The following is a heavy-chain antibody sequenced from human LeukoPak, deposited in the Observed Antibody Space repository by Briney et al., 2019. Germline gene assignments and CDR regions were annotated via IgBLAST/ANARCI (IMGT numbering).Heavy chain of an antibody. CDR3: AKDILTGYSAFDI. Sequence: SLRLSCAASGFTFDDYAMHWVRQAPGKGLEWVSGISWNSGSIGYADSVKGRFTISRDNAKNSLYLQMNSLRAEDTALYYCAKDILTGYSAFDIWGQGTMVTVSS. D-gene: IGHD3-9*01. J-gene: IGHJ3*02. V-gene: IGHV3-9*01. CDR2: ISWNSGSI. CDR1: GFTFDDYA.